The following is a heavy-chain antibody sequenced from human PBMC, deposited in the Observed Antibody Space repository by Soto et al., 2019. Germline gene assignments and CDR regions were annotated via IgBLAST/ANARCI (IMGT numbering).Heavy chain of an antibody. D-gene: IGHD3-3*01. CDR1: GFTFSSYW. J-gene: IGHJ6*02. CDR2: IKQDGSEK. CDR3: VREYYDFWSGYYGSYYNYGMGG. Sequence: GGSLRLSCATSGFTFSSYWMSWFRQAPAKGLEWVANIKQDGSEKYYVDSVKGRFTISRDNAKTSLYLQMNSLRAADTAVYYCVREYYDFWSGYYGSYYNYGMGGWGEWATGTV. V-gene: IGHV3-7*03.